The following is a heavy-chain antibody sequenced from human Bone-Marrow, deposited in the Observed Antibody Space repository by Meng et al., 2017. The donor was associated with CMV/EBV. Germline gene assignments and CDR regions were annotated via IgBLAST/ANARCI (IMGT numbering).Heavy chain of an antibody. Sequence: FTFSWSWMHWVRQAPGKGLVWVSRINGDGSIFNYADSVRGRFTISRDNVENTLFLQMNSLRADDTAVYYCARDFFNGAYSSPGDDFDYWGLGTLVTVSS. V-gene: IGHV3-74*01. D-gene: IGHD5-18*01. CDR2: INGDGSIF. CDR1: FTFSWSW. CDR3: ARDFFNGAYSSPGDDFDY. J-gene: IGHJ4*02.